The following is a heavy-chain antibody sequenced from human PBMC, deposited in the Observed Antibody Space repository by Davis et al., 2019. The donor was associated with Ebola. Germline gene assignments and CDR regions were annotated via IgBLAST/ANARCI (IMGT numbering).Heavy chain of an antibody. CDR2: IIPILGIA. J-gene: IGHJ6*02. Sequence: AASVKVSCKASGYTFNSYAMHWVRQAPGQRLEWMGRIIPILGIANYAQKFQGRVTISADKSTSTAYMELSSLRSEDTAVYYCARRSVVAAIASTTGYGMDVWGQGTTVTVSS. CDR3: ARRSVVAAIASTTGYGMDV. D-gene: IGHD2-15*01. CDR1: GYTFNSYA. V-gene: IGHV1-69*04.